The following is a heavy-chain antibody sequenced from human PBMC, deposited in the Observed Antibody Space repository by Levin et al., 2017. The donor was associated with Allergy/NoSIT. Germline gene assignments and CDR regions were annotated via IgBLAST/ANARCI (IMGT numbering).Heavy chain of an antibody. CDR3: AKEVGGSYSLFDY. CDR1: GFTFSSYG. Sequence: PGGSLRLSCAASGFTFSSYGMHWVRQAPGKGLEWVAVISYDGSNKYYADSVKGRFTISRDNSKNTLYLQMNSLRAEDTAVYNCAKEVGGSYSLFDYWGQGTLVTVSS. CDR2: ISYDGSNK. D-gene: IGHD3-10*01. J-gene: IGHJ4*02. V-gene: IGHV3-30*18.